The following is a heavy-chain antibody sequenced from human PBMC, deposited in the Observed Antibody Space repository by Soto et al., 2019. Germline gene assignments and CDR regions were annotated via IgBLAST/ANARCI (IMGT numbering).Heavy chain of an antibody. V-gene: IGHV4-39*01. CDR3: AGGKDMGVAFDI. D-gene: IGHD3-16*01. J-gene: IGHJ3*02. CDR1: GGSISSSSYY. Sequence: SETLSLTCTVSGGSISSSSYYWGWIRQPPGKGLEWIGSIYYSGSTYYNPSLKSRVTISVDTSKNQFSLKLSSVTAADTAVYYCAGGKDMGVAFDIWGQGTMVTVSS. CDR2: IYYSGST.